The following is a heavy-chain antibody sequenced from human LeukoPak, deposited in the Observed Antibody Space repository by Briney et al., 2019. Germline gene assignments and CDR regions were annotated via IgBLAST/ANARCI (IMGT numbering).Heavy chain of an antibody. D-gene: IGHD3-16*02. Sequence: GGSLRLSCAASGFTFSTYAIHWVRQAPDKGLEWVAVIWFDGSEQYYADSVKGRFIISRDNSKSTSNLQLNSLRAEDTAVYYCAREGDSRWGELSPWGQGTLVTVSS. J-gene: IGHJ1*01. CDR3: AREGDSRWGELSP. CDR2: IWFDGSEQ. CDR1: GFTFSTYA. V-gene: IGHV3-33*01.